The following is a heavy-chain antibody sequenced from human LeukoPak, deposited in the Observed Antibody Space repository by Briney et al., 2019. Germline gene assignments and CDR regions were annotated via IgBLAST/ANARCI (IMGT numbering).Heavy chain of an antibody. CDR3: ARLGTYYYDSSGYSDAFDI. J-gene: IGHJ3*02. Sequence: SETLSLTCTVSGGSISSYYWSWIRQPPGKGLEWSGYIYYSGSTNYNPSLKSRVTISVDTSKNQFSLKLSPVTAADTAVYYCARLGTYYYDSSGYSDAFDIWGQGTMVTVSS. CDR1: GGSISSYY. CDR2: IYYSGST. D-gene: IGHD3-22*01. V-gene: IGHV4-59*08.